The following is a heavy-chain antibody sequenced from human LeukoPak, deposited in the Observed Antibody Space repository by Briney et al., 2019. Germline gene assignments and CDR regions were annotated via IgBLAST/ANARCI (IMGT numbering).Heavy chain of an antibody. CDR1: GGSISSYY. D-gene: IGHD2-15*01. CDR3: ARSGGGGSWANAFDI. CDR2: MHSSGTT. Sequence: SETLSLTCTVSGGSISSYYWTWIRQPAGKRLEWIGRMHSSGTTSHNPSLKSRVTMSVDTSKNQFSLKMSSLTAADTAVYYCARSGGGGSWANAFDIWGQGTMVTVSS. J-gene: IGHJ3*02. V-gene: IGHV4-4*07.